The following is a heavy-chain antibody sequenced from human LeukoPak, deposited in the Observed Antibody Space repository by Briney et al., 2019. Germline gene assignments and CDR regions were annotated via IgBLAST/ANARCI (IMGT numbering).Heavy chain of an antibody. J-gene: IGHJ4*02. CDR3: ARDHSSSKTGIHFDY. D-gene: IGHD6-6*01. V-gene: IGHV1-46*01. Sequence: ASVKVSCKASGYTFTSYYMHWVRQAPGQGLEWMGVINPSGGSTSYAQKFQGRVTMTRDTSTSTVYMELSSLRSEDTAVYYCARDHSSSKTGIHFDYWGQGTLVTVSS. CDR2: INPSGGST. CDR1: GYTFTSYY.